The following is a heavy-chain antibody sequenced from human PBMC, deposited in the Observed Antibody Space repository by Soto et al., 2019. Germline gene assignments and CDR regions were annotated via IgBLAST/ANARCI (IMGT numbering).Heavy chain of an antibody. CDR3: ARPRSGSYRLDYYGMDV. CDR1: GYSFTNYW. D-gene: IGHD3-10*01. CDR2: IYPGDSDA. Sequence: GESLKISCKGSGYSFTNYWIAWVRQMPGKGLEWMGIIYPGDSDARYSPSFQGQVTISADKSINTAYLQWSSLKASDTAMYYCARPRSGSYRLDYYGMDVWGQGTTVTSP. J-gene: IGHJ6*02. V-gene: IGHV5-51*01.